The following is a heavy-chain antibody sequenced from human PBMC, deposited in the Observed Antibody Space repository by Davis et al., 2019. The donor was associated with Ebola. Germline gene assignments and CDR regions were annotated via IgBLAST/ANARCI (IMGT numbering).Heavy chain of an antibody. CDR2: ITSNSRTT. Sequence: GESLKISCAASGFTLNGYDMNWVRQAPGKGLEWVSYITSNSRTTYYADSVKGRFTISRDNAKNSLYLQMNSLKDEDTAVYYCARGWFYDWGQGTLVTVSS. CDR3: ARGWFYD. J-gene: IGHJ5*02. V-gene: IGHV3-48*02. CDR1: GFTLNGYD.